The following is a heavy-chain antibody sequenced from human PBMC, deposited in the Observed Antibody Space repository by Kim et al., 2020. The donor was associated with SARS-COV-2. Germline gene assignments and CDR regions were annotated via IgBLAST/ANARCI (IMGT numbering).Heavy chain of an antibody. CDR3: ARHFDF. CDR2: INEDGSET. V-gene: IGHV3-7*03. Sequence: GGSLRLSCAASGFSFSRSWMNWVRQTPGKGLEWVAIINEDGSETYYVDSVKGRFTVSRDNAKSSLFLQMTSLRADDTALYFCARHFDFWGQGTLVTVSS. J-gene: IGHJ4*02. CDR1: GFSFSRSW.